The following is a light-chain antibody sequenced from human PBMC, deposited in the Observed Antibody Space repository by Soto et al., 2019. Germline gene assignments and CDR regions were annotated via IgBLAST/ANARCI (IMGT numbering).Light chain of an antibody. J-gene: IGKJ1*01. CDR2: RAS. Sequence: DIQMTQTPSTLSASIGDRVTITCRASQNINSWLAWYQQKPGKAPTLLIYRASRLESGVPSRFSGSGSGTEFTLTISTLQPDDFATYYCQQYNSFWTFGQGTKVEIK. CDR3: QQYNSFWT. CDR1: QNINSW. V-gene: IGKV1-5*03.